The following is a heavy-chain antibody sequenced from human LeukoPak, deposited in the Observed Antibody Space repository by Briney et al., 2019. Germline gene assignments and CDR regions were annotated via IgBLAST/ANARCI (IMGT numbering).Heavy chain of an antibody. V-gene: IGHV3-23*01. CDR1: GFTFSNYA. CDR2: ISGSGVTT. CDR3: AKDQLTTVTTSFDY. Sequence: GGSLRLSCAASGFTFSNYAMSWVRQAPGKGLECVSAISGSGVTTYYADSVKGRFTISRDNPKNTLYLQMNSLRAEDTAVYYCAKDQLTTVTTSFDYWGQGTLVTVSS. J-gene: IGHJ4*02. D-gene: IGHD4-11*01.